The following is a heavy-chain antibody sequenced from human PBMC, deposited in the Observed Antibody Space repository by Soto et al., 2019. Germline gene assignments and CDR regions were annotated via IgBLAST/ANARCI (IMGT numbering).Heavy chain of an antibody. V-gene: IGHV1-69*13. Sequence: ASVKVSCKASGGNFRNYAINWVRQAPGQGLESMGGIIPIFGRPHYAQKFQGRVTITADESTSTVYMYLSSLRSEDTAVYYCARSREDVLVVTAAIPLDYWGQGTLVTVSS. CDR2: IIPIFGRP. J-gene: IGHJ4*02. CDR3: ARSREDVLVVTAAIPLDY. D-gene: IGHD2-2*01. CDR1: GGNFRNYA.